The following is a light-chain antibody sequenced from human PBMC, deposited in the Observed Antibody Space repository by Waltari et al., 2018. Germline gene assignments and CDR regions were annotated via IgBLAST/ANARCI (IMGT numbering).Light chain of an antibody. CDR2: DVP. CDR3: SSHTTSSTLV. V-gene: IGLV2-14*03. J-gene: IGLJ2*01. Sequence: QSALTQPASLSGSPGPSLPISCTGSSDHVGRYNLLPWYQQHPGKAPNLLIFDVPDRPSGVSDRFSGSKSGNTASLTISGLQPEDEADYYCSSHTTSSTLVFGGGTRVTVL. CDR1: SDHVGRYNL.